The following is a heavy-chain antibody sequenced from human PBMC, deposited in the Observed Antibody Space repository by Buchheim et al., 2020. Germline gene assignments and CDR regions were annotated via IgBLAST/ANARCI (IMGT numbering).Heavy chain of an antibody. D-gene: IGHD3-3*01. CDR2: IWYDGTNK. V-gene: IGHV3-33*01. CDR3: ARDREWNYFDY. J-gene: IGHJ4*02. Sequence: QVQLVESGGGVVQPGRSLRLSCAASGFTFSSYGIHRVRQAPGKGLEWVALIWYDGTNKYYADSVKGRFTISRDNSKNTLYLQMNSLRAEDTAVYYCARDREWNYFDYWGQGIL. CDR1: GFTFSSYG.